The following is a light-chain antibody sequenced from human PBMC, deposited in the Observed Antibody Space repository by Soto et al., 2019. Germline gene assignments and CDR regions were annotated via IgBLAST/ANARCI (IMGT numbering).Light chain of an antibody. Sequence: DIQMTQSPSSVSASVGDRVTITCRASQGISSWLAWYQQKPGTAPNLLISATSSLQSGVPSRLSGSGSGTDFTLIISNLQPEDFAIYYCQQANSFPLTFGGGTKVEIK. CDR2: ATS. V-gene: IGKV1-12*01. CDR3: QQANSFPLT. J-gene: IGKJ4*01. CDR1: QGISSW.